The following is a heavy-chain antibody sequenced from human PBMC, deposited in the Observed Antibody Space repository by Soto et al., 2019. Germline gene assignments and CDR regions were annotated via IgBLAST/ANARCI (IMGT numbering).Heavy chain of an antibody. CDR1: GFTFSDYG. V-gene: IGHV3-23*01. D-gene: IGHD4-17*01. CDR3: AKAATVVTLYYFDY. J-gene: IGHJ4*02. CDR2: ISGSGST. Sequence: EVQLLESGGGLEQPGGSLRLSCAASGFTFSDYGMSWVRQAPGKGLEWFSAISGSGSTFYADSVKGRFTISRDNSKNTVYLQMNSLRAEDTAVYYCAKAATVVTLYYFDYWGQGTLVTVSS.